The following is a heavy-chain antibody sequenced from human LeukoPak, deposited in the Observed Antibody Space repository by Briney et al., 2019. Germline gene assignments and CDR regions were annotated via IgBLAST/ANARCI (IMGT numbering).Heavy chain of an antibody. Sequence: SGGSLRLSCAASGFTFSSYAMNWVRQAPGKGLEWVSGISNSGGSTYYADSVKGRFTISRDNSKNTLYLQMNSLRAEDTAVYYCAKETSSSFDYWGQGTLVTVSS. CDR1: GFTFSSYA. V-gene: IGHV3-23*01. CDR3: AKETSSSFDY. D-gene: IGHD6-6*01. CDR2: ISNSGGST. J-gene: IGHJ4*02.